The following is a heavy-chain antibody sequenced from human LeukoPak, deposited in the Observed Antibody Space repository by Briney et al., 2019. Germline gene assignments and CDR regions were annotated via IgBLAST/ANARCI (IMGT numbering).Heavy chain of an antibody. CDR1: GYTFTGYY. J-gene: IGHJ6*02. D-gene: IGHD6-6*01. CDR3: ARGEAARRQSRLGEVQARWWPVHRIGMDV. CDR2: INPNSGGT. V-gene: IGHV1-2*02. Sequence: ASVKVSCTASGYTFTGYYMHWVRQAPGQGLEWMGWINPNSGGTNYAQKFQGRVTMTRDTSISTAYMELSRLRSDDTAVYYCARGEAARRQSRLGEVQARWWPVHRIGMDVWGQGTTVTVSS.